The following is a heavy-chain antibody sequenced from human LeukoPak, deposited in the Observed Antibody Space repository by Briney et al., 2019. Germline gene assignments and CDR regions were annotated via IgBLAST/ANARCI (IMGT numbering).Heavy chain of an antibody. J-gene: IGHJ4*02. D-gene: IGHD3-10*01. V-gene: IGHV1-8*01. CDR3: GTVGDSGSGTYCEY. CDR2: MNPNGGNT. Sequence: ASVTVSCRASGYTVTNYDLIWVRQVTGQGLEWMGWMNPNGGNTDYAQKFQGRVTMTRNTSISTAYIELRSLTPEDTAVYYCGTVGDSGSGTYCEYWGQGTQVSVSS. CDR1: GYTVTNYD.